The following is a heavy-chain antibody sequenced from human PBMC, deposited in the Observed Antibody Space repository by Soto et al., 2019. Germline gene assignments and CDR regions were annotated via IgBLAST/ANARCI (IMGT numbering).Heavy chain of an antibody. J-gene: IGHJ4*02. V-gene: IGHV3-23*01. CDR1: GFTFRNYP. D-gene: IGHD3-10*01. CDR2: ITFSGGSA. Sequence: EVQLLESGGGLVQPGGSLRLSCAASGFTFRNYPMSWVRQAPGKGLEWVSGITFSGGSAHYADSVRGRFIISRDNSKNTVSVQMNSLRDDDTAVYYCAREPLLTESGPGGFDSWGQGVLVTVSS. CDR3: AREPLLTESGPGGFDS.